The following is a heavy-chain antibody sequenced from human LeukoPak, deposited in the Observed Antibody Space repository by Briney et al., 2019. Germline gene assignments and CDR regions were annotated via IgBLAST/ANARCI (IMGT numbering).Heavy chain of an antibody. Sequence: PGGSLRLSCAASGFTFSSYSMNWVRQAPGKGLEWVSSISSSSSCIYYADSVKGRFTISRDNAKNSLYLQMNSLRAEDTAVYYCARGRSVDTAKWLRGNYFDYWGQGTLVTVSS. CDR2: ISSSSSCI. D-gene: IGHD5-18*01. CDR1: GFTFSSYS. V-gene: IGHV3-21*01. J-gene: IGHJ4*02. CDR3: ARGRSVDTAKWLRGNYFDY.